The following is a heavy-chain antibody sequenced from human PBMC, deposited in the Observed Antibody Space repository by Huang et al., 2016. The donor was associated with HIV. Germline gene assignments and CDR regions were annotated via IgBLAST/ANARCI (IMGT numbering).Heavy chain of an antibody. V-gene: IGHV4-39*02. Sequence: QLQLQESGPGLVKPSETLSLTCTVSGGSIRSDNYYWGWIRQPPGKGLEWIGSIYYRGSTYYNPSLRRRVTITVDTSKNHFALRRRSVTAADTSVYYCARLPGSITMIRGVITDPYWGQGTLVTVSS. CDR3: ARLPGSITMIRGVITDPY. CDR2: IYYRGST. J-gene: IGHJ4*02. CDR1: GGSIRSDNYY. D-gene: IGHD3-10*01.